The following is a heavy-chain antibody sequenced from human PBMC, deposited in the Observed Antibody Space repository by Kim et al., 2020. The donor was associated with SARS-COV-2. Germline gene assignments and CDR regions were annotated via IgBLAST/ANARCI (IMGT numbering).Heavy chain of an antibody. CDR1: GFTFSSYG. D-gene: IGHD3-10*01. V-gene: IGHV3-33*01. CDR2: IWYDGSNK. Sequence: GGSLRLSCAASGFTFSSYGMHWVRQAPGKGLEWVAVIWYDGSNKYYADSVKGRFTISRDNSKNTLYLQMNSLRAEDTAVYYCARGMRPFYYYGSGSRYGMDVWGQGTTVTVSS. J-gene: IGHJ6*02. CDR3: ARGMRPFYYYGSGSRYGMDV.